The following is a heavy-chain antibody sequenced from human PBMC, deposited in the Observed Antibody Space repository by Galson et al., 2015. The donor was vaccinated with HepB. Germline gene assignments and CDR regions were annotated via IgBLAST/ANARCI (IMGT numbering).Heavy chain of an antibody. CDR1: GFTFSSYA. Sequence: SLRLSCAASGFTFSSYAMNWVRQAPGKGLEWVSGIGVNDGSIYYANSVKGRLTISRDNSKNTLYLQVNCLRVEDTAIYYCAKGRPERPPEHRGYDLPDYWGQGTLVTVSS. V-gene: IGHV3-23*01. CDR3: AKGRPERPPEHRGYDLPDY. CDR2: IGVNDGSI. J-gene: IGHJ4*02. D-gene: IGHD5-12*01.